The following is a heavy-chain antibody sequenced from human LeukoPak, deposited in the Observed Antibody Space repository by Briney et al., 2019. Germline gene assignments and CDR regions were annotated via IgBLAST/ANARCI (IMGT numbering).Heavy chain of an antibody. CDR1: GFTFSSYS. CDR2: ISSSSSYI. V-gene: IGHV3-21*01. Sequence: GGSLRLSCAASGFTFSSYSMNWVRQAPGKGLEWVSSISSSSSYIYYADSVKGRFTISRDNAKNSLYLQMNSLRAEDTAVYYCARDGERVEMATMPASFDYWGQGTLVTVSS. D-gene: IGHD5-24*01. CDR3: ARDGERVEMATMPASFDY. J-gene: IGHJ4*02.